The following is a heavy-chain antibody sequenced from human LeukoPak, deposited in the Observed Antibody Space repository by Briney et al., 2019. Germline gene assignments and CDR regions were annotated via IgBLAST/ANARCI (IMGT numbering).Heavy chain of an antibody. J-gene: IGHJ6*02. CDR3: ARDGCSSTSCHPNYYYYYGMDV. D-gene: IGHD2-2*01. CDR1: GGTFSSYA. CDR2: IIPIFGTA. Sequence: SVKVSCKASGGTFSSYAISWVRQAPGQGLEWMGGIIPIFGTANYAQKFQGRVTITADESTSTAYMELSSLRSEDTAVYCCARDGCSSTSCHPNYYYYYGMDVWGQGTTVTVSS. V-gene: IGHV1-69*13.